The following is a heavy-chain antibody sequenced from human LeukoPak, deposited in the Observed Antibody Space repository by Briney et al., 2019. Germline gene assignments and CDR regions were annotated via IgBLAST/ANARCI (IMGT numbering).Heavy chain of an antibody. J-gene: IGHJ3*01. CDR1: GYTFTDYY. V-gene: IGHV1-2*02. D-gene: IGHD1/OR15-1a*01. CDR2: INPTSGAT. CDR3: AREFRTTTWSFDAFDL. Sequence: ASVKVSCKASGYTFTDYYMHWVRQAPGQGLDWVGWINPTSGATNYAQKFQGRVTMTSDTSNNTSYMELGRLRSDDTAVYYCAREFRTTTWSFDAFDLWGQGTMVTVSS.